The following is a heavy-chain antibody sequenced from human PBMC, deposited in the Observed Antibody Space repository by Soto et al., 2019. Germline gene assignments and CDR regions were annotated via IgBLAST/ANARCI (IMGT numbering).Heavy chain of an antibody. J-gene: IGHJ5*01. CDR2: ISYAGSNK. Sequence: QVQLVESGGGVVQPGRSLRLSCAASGFTFSSYGMHWVRQAPGKGLEWVAVISYAGSNKYYADSVKGRFTISRDNSKNTLYLQMNSLRAEDTAVYYCAKDIYSNSNWFDSWGQGTLVTVSS. V-gene: IGHV3-30*18. CDR1: GFTFSSYG. CDR3: AKDIYSNSNWFDS. D-gene: IGHD4-4*01.